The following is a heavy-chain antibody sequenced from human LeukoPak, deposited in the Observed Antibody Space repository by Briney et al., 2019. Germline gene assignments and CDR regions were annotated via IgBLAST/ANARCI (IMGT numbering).Heavy chain of an antibody. CDR2: FNPNKGDT. D-gene: IGHD2-15*01. V-gene: IGHV1-2*02. CDR3: TRSSWDCSSGSCYSNMNFDY. J-gene: IGHJ4*02. Sequence: GASVKVSCKASGYTFAGYYIHWVRRAPGQGLEWLGWFNPNKGDTKSAQKFRDRVIMTTDTSLTTAYMEVINLSSDDTAVYYCTRSSWDCSSGSCYSNMNFDYWGQGTLVTVSS. CDR1: GYTFAGYY.